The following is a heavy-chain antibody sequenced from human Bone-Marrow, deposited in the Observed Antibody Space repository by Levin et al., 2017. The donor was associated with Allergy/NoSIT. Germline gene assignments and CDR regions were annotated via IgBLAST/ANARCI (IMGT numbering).Heavy chain of an antibody. V-gene: IGHV3-15*01. CDR2: IKSKTDGGTT. J-gene: IGHJ5*02. CDR1: GFTFSNAW. Sequence: GESLKISCAASGFTFSNAWMSWVRQAPGKGLEWVGRIKSKTDGGTTDYAAPVKGRFTISRDDSKNTLYLQMNSLKTEDTAVYYCTTYCSSTSCDAPRGWFDPWGQGTLVTVSS. D-gene: IGHD2-2*01. CDR3: TTYCSSTSCDAPRGWFDP.